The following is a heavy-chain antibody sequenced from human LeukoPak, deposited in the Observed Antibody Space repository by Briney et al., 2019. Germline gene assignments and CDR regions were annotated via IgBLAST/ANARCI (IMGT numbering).Heavy chain of an antibody. CDR2: IKEDGSET. CDR3: ARRKEVQTTFDY. CDR1: GFVLCNSW. V-gene: IGHV3-7*01. J-gene: IGHJ4*02. Sequence: GGSLTLPCAACGFVLCNSWMGWVRLAPGKGLEWVANIKEDGSETYYVDSVKGRFTISRDNAKNSLDLQMNSLRDENTGVYYCARRKEVQTTFDYWGQGTLVTVSS. D-gene: IGHD4/OR15-4a*01.